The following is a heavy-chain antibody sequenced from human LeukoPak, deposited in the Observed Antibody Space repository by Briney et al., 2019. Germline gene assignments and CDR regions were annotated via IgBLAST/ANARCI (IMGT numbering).Heavy chain of an antibody. CDR1: GFTFSSYW. V-gene: IGHV3-74*01. CDR3: IRDFRSADL. CDR2: IDPDASAS. Sequence: PGGSLRLSCAASGFTFSSYWMHWVRQVPGEGLVWVSRIDPDASASTYADSVKGRFTISRDNAKNTVYLEMNSLSVEDTATYYCIRDFRSADLWGQGTLVTVTS. J-gene: IGHJ5*02.